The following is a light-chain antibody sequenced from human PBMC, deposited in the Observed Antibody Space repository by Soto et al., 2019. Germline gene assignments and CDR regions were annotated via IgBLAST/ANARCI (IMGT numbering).Light chain of an antibody. CDR3: QTWGAGIQV. J-gene: IGLJ3*02. Sequence: QSVLTQSPSASGTPGQRVTISCSGSSSNIGSNYVYWYRQLPGTAPKLLIYSDTQRPSGVPDRFSGSKSGTSASLAISGLRSEDEADYYCQTWGAGIQVFGGGTKLTVL. CDR2: SDT. CDR1: SSNIGSNY. V-gene: IGLV1-47*02.